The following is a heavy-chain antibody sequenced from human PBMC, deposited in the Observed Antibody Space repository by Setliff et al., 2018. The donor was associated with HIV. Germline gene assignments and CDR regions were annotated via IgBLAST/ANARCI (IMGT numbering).Heavy chain of an antibody. V-gene: IGHV3-30*03. CDR1: GFTFSTYS. CDR3: ARGGSSGSWGWFDP. Sequence: GGSLRLSCAASGFTFSTYSMNWVRQAPGKGLEWVAVISYDGSNKYYADSVRGRFTISRDNSKNTLSLQMNSLRGEDTAVYFCARGGSSGSWGWFDPWGQGTLVTVSS. D-gene: IGHD1-26*01. CDR2: ISYDGSNK. J-gene: IGHJ5*02.